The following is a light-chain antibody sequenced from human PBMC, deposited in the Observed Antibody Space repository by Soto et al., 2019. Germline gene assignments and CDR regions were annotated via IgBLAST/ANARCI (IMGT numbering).Light chain of an antibody. CDR3: QQYNNWPPIT. J-gene: IGKJ5*01. Sequence: IVWTHSPGTLSFSPGERAALSVRGVQSVSSSYLSCYQQKPGQAPRLLIYGASTRATDIPARFSGSWSGTEFTLTISSLQSEDFAVYYCQQYNNWPPITFGQGTRLEIK. V-gene: IGKV3-15*01. CDR2: GAS. CDR1: QSVSSSY.